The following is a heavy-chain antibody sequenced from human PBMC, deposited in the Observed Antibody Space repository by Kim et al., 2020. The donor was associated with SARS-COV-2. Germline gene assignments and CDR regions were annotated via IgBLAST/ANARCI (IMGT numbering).Heavy chain of an antibody. J-gene: IGHJ1*01. CDR1: GFTFSTYV. Sequence: GGSLRLSCATLGFTFSTYVMSWARQAPGKGLDWVSATSGGGGATLYSDSVKGRFTISRDNSSNTLYLQMNFLRSDDTAIYYCARKSGFGELPRRFQHWGQGTLVTVSS. D-gene: IGHD3-10*01. V-gene: IGHV3-23*01. CDR3: ARKSGFGELPRRFQH. CDR2: TSGGGGAT.